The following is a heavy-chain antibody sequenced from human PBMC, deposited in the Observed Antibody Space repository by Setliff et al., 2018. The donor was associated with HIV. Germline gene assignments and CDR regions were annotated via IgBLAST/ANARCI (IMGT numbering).Heavy chain of an antibody. CDR3: ARGRVLEWLLNH. CDR1: GFNVEKSG. V-gene: IGHV3-30*12. Sequence: LRLSCEASGFNVEKSGMHWIRQAPGKGLEWVAVMYYDGVTTYYADSVKGRSTISRDGSKNMIFLQMNSLRVDDTAVYYCARGRVLEWLLNHWGQGTRVTVSS. CDR2: MYYDGVTT. J-gene: IGHJ4*02. D-gene: IGHD3-3*01.